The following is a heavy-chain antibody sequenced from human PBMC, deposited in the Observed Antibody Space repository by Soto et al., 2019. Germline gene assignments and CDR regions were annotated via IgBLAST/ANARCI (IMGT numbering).Heavy chain of an antibody. CDR3: ARGHYGLDV. Sequence: QVQLVESGGGLVKPGGSLRLSCAASGFTFSDHYMSWISQAPGKGLEWVSSIRGGGDDIYYADSVKGRFTISRDNAKNSLYLQLNSLRAEDTAVYYCARGHYGLDVWGQGTTVTVSS. V-gene: IGHV3-11*01. CDR1: GFTFSDHY. CDR2: IRGGGDDI. J-gene: IGHJ6*02.